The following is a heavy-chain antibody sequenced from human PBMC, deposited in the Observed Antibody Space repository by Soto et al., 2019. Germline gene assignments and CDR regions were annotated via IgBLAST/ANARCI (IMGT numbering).Heavy chain of an antibody. V-gene: IGHV4-30-4*01. CDR1: GGSISSGDYY. Sequence: SETLSLTCTVSGGSISSGDYYWNWIRQPPGKALEWIGYTHYSGSTYYNPSLKSRVTISVDTSKNQFSLMLSSVTAADTAVYYCARGAGGYSYGNFDYWGQGTLVTVSS. CDR3: ARGAGGYSYGNFDY. D-gene: IGHD5-18*01. CDR2: THYSGST. J-gene: IGHJ4*02.